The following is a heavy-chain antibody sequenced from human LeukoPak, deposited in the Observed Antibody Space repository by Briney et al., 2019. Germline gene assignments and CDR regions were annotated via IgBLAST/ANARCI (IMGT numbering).Heavy chain of an antibody. CDR1: GFTFSSYW. D-gene: IGHD5-24*01. V-gene: IGHV3-74*01. Sequence: GGSLRLSCAASGFTFSSYWMHWVRHARGKGRVWVSRINSEGGSTSYADSVKGRFTISRDNARSTLHLQMNSLRAEDTAVYYCARTGDGYNYVHFQHWGQGTLVTVSS. CDR3: ARTGDGYNYVHFQH. J-gene: IGHJ1*01. CDR2: INSEGGST.